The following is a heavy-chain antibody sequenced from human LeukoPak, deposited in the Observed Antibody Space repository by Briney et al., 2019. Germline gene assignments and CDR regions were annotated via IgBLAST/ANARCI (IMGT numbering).Heavy chain of an antibody. CDR1: GFTFDDYA. D-gene: IGHD1-14*01. J-gene: IGHJ6*03. CDR3: AKGRETELDCMDF. V-gene: IGHV3-43D*03. Sequence: PGGSLRLSCAASGFTFDDYAIYWVRQVPGKGLEWVSLITWDGISAFYADSVKGRFTVSRDNSKNCLYLQMHSLRAEDTALYYCAKGRETELDCMDFWGKGTTVTVSS. CDR2: ITWDGISA.